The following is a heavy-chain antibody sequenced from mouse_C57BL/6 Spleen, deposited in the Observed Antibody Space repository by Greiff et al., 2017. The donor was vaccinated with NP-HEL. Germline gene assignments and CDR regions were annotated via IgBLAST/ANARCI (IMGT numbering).Heavy chain of an antibody. CDR2: IYPGDGDT. D-gene: IGHD2-1*01. CDR3: AYGNYAFAY. J-gene: IGHJ3*01. V-gene: IGHV1-82*01. Sequence: VQLQQSGPELVKPGASVKISCKASGYAFSSSWMNWVKQRPGKGLEWIGRIYPGDGDTNYNGKFKGKATLTADKSSSTAYMQLSSLTSEDSAVYFCAYGNYAFAYWGQRTLVTVSA. CDR1: GYAFSSSW.